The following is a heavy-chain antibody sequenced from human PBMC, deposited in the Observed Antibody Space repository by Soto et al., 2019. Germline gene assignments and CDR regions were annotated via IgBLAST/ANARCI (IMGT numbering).Heavy chain of an antibody. Sequence: QITLKESGPTLVKPTQTLTLTCSFSGFSLRTSGLGVGWIRQPPGNALEWLALIYWDDDKRYSPSLETRPTSTKNATKDQVELTMTNMDPEDTGTYFWALIIVPRIFDYWGQGILGTVSS. D-gene: IGHD2-15*01. J-gene: IGHJ4*02. CDR1: GFSLRTSGLG. V-gene: IGHV2-5*02. CDR3: ALIIVPRIFDY. CDR2: IYWDDDK.